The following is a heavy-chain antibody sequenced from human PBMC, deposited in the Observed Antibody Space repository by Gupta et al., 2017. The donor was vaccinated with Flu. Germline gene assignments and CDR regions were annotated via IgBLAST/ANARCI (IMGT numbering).Heavy chain of an antibody. CDR2: SFPDGAS. V-gene: IGHV3-74*03. J-gene: IGHJ4*02. CDR3: AKEGKCGGVACDYCDF. Sequence: EVQLVQSGGGSVQPGGSLRLSCVAPGFWVNGHRMHWVRQSQRKGLEWVSCSFPDGASTYAGSVAGRFITSRDGVRDTLSLEMNTLRVEDSGVYFGAKEGKCGGVACDYCDFWGQGGTGTVSA. D-gene: IGHD2-21*01. CDR1: GFWVNGHR.